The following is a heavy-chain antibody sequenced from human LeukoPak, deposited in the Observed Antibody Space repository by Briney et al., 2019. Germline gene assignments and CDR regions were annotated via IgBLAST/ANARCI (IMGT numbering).Heavy chain of an antibody. Sequence: SETLSLTCTVSGGSISSGAYYWSWIRQPPGKGLEWIGYIYHSGSTSYYPSLKSRVTISVDRSKNQFSLQLSSVTAADTAVYYCARVRGVPYYFDSWGPGTLVTVSS. CDR2: IYHSGST. D-gene: IGHD3-10*01. V-gene: IGHV4-30-2*01. CDR3: ARVRGVPYYFDS. CDR1: GGSISSGAYY. J-gene: IGHJ4*02.